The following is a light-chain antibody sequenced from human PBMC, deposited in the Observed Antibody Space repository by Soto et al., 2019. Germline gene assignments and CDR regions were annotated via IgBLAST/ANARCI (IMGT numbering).Light chain of an antibody. CDR3: QQLNSYPLT. Sequence: DIQLTQSPSFLSASVGDRVTITCRASQGSSNYLAWYQRKAGKAPQLLIDTASTLQSGVPSRFSGSGSGTEFTLTISSLQPEDIATYYCQQLNSYPLTFGGGTKVEIK. J-gene: IGKJ4*01. V-gene: IGKV1-9*01. CDR1: QGSSNY. CDR2: TAS.